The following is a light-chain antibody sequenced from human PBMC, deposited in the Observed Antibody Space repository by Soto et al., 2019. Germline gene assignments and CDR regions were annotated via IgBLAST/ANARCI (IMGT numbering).Light chain of an antibody. CDR3: QKYGTPRT. CDR2: GAS. Sequence: EIVLTQSPGTLSLSPGERATLSCRASQSVSSSYLAWYQQKPGQAPMLLIYGASSRATGIPDRFSGSGSGTDFTITISRLEPEDFEVYYCQKYGTPRTFGQGTKVEIK. J-gene: IGKJ1*01. V-gene: IGKV3-20*01. CDR1: QSVSSSY.